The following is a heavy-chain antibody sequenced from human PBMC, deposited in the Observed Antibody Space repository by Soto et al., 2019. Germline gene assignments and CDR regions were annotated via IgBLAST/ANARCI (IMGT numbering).Heavy chain of an antibody. CDR3: ARARRVGAKGERSYYYYGMDG. J-gene: IGHJ6*02. D-gene: IGHD1-26*01. Sequence: PGGSLRLSCAASGFTFSSYGMHWVRQAPGKGLEWVAVIWYDGSNKYYADSVKGRFTISRDNSKNTLYLQMNSLRAEDTAVYYCARARRVGAKGERSYYYYGMDGWGQGTTVTVSS. V-gene: IGHV3-33*01. CDR1: GFTFSSYG. CDR2: IWYDGSNK.